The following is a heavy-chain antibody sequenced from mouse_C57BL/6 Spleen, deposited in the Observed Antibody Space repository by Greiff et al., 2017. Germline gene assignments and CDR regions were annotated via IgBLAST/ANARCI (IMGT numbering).Heavy chain of an antibody. J-gene: IGHJ2*01. CDR2: IYPGDGDT. CDR3: ARLITTPY. Sequence: VQLQQSGPELVKPGASVKISCKASGYAFSSSWMNWVKQRPGKGLEWIGRIYPGDGDTNYNGKFKGKATLTADKSSSTAYMQLSSLTSEDSAVYFCARLITTPYWGQGTTLTVSS. D-gene: IGHD1-1*01. V-gene: IGHV1-82*01. CDR1: GYAFSSSW.